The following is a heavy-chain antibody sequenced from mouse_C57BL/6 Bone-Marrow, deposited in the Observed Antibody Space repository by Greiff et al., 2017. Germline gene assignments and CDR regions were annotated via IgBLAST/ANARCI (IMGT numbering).Heavy chain of an antibody. Sequence: EVMLVESGGGLVQPGGSMKLSCAASGFTFSNAWMDWVRQSPEKGLEWVAENRNKANNHATYYAESVKGSFTISRDDSKSSVYLQMNSLRAEDTGIYYCTRGDYGSSFYWYFDVWGTGTTVTVSS. D-gene: IGHD1-1*01. CDR1: GFTFSNAW. J-gene: IGHJ1*03. V-gene: IGHV6-6*01. CDR3: TRGDYGSSFYWYFDV. CDR2: NRNKANNHAT.